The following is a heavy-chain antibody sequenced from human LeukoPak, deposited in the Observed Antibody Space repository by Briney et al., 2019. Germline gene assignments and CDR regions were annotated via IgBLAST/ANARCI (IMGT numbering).Heavy chain of an antibody. J-gene: IGHJ4*02. CDR2: ISGSGGST. CDR3: ANAPIYYYDSSGPLDY. V-gene: IGHV3-23*01. D-gene: IGHD3-22*01. Sequence: PGGSLRLSCAASGFTFSSYAMSWVRQAPGKGLEWVSAISGSGGSTYYADPVKGRFTISRDNSKNTLYLQMSSLRAEDTAVYYCANAPIYYYDSSGPLDYWGQGTLVTVSS. CDR1: GFTFSSYA.